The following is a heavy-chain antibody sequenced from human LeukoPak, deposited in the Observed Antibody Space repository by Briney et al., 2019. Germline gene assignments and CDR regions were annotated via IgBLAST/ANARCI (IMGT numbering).Heavy chain of an antibody. D-gene: IGHD1-26*01. V-gene: IGHV3-53*01. CDR3: ARDRGGSYRFDY. CDR2: IYSGGST. Sequence: PGGSLRLSCAASGFTVSSNYMSWVRQAPGKGLEWVSVIYSGGSTYYADSVKGRFTISRDNSKNTLYLQMNSLRAEDAAVYYCARDRGGSYRFDYWGQGTLVTVSS. CDR1: GFTVSSNY. J-gene: IGHJ4*02.